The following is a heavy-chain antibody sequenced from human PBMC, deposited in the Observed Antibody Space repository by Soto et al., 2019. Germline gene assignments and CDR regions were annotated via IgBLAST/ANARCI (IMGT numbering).Heavy chain of an antibody. CDR2: ISGSGDST. J-gene: IGHJ4*02. CDR3: AKGSLYDSSGYGTYFDY. V-gene: IGHV3-23*01. CDR1: GFTFSSYA. Sequence: TGGSLRLSCAASGFTFSSYAMSWVRQAPGKGLEWVSAISGSGDSTYYADSVKGRFTISRDNSKNTLYLQMNSLRAEDTAVYYCAKGSLYDSSGYGTYFDYWGQGTLVTVSS. D-gene: IGHD3-22*01.